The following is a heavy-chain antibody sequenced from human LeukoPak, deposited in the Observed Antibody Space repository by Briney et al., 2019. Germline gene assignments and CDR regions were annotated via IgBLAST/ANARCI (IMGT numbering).Heavy chain of an antibody. V-gene: IGHV4-30-4*01. D-gene: IGHD1-1*01. Sequence: SETLSLTCTVSGGSIGSSDYYWSWIRQPPGKGLEWIGYIFYSGTTHYNPSLRSRVTISVDTSKNQFSLKLSSVTAADTAVYYCARDSVAAIGTGYYYYGMDVWGQGTTVTASS. CDR2: IFYSGTT. CDR1: GGSIGSSDYY. J-gene: IGHJ6*02. CDR3: ARDSVAAIGTGYYYYGMDV.